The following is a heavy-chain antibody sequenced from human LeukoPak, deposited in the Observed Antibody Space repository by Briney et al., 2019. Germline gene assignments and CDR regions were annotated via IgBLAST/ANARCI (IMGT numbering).Heavy chain of an antibody. J-gene: IGHJ4*02. CDR3: TRGGYYDPIDS. CDR1: GGSISTYY. Sequence: SKTLSLTCSVSGGSISTYYWSWIRQTPGKGLEEIGYIYNSGSPNYNPSLEGRVTMSIDTSKNQFSLKLSSVTAADTAVYYCTRGGYYDPIDSWGQGTLVTVSS. V-gene: IGHV4-59*01. D-gene: IGHD3-22*01. CDR2: IYNSGSP.